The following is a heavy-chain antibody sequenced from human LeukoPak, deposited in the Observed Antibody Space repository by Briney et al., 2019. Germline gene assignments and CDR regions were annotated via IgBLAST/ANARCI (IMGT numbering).Heavy chain of an antibody. CDR3: ARERARLVDY. Sequence: KPSGTLSLTCSVSGGSISSGGYFWSWIRQQPGKGLEWIGYMQSSEVTDCNPSLKSRVTMSVDTSKDQFSLKLSSVTAADTAVYYCARERARLVDYWGQGTLVTVSP. D-gene: IGHD4-11*01. V-gene: IGHV4-31*03. CDR2: MQSSEVT. CDR1: GGSISSGGYF. J-gene: IGHJ4*02.